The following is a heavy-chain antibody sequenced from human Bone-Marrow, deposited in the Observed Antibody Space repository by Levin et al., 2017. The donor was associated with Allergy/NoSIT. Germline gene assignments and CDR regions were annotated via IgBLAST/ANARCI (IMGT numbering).Heavy chain of an antibody. CDR2: ISSSSSYI. V-gene: IGHV3-21*01. D-gene: IGHD2-15*01. CDR1: GFTFSSYS. CDR3: ARDDIVVVVADYDYYYGMDV. J-gene: IGHJ6*02. Sequence: GESLKISCAASGFTFSSYSMNWVRQAPGKGLEWVSSISSSSSYIYYADSVKGRFTISRDNAKNSLYLQMNSLRAEDTAVYYCARDDIVVVVADYDYYYGMDVWGQGTTVTVSS.